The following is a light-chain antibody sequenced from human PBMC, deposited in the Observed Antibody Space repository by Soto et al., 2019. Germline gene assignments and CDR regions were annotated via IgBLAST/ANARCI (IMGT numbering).Light chain of an antibody. CDR3: QQGNSFPLT. J-gene: IGKJ4*01. CDR1: QGISSW. CDR2: AAS. V-gene: IGKV1-12*01. Sequence: DIQMTQSPSSVSASVGDRVTITCRASQGISSWLAWFQQKPGEDPRLLIYAASSLHSGVPSRFSGSGSGTDFTLPISSLQPEDCATDYCQQGNSFPLTFGGGTKVEIK.